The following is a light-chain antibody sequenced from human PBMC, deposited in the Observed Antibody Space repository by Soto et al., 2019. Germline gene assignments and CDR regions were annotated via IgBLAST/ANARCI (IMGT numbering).Light chain of an antibody. J-gene: IGKJ4*01. Sequence: EIVMTQSPAALSVSPGERVTLSCRASQSVGSDLAWYQQKPGQAPRVLIYGASTRATGIPARFSGSGSGTEFTLTISSLQSEDVALYYCQQYNNWPPLTFGGGTKVEIK. CDR1: QSVGSD. CDR3: QQYNNWPPLT. CDR2: GAS. V-gene: IGKV3D-15*01.